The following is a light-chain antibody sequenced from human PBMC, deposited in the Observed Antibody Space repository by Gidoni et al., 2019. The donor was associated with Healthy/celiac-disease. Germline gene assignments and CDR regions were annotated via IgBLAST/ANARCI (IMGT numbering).Light chain of an antibody. V-gene: IGKV3-11*01. CDR3: QQRSNWLYT. J-gene: IGKJ2*01. CDR2: DAS. CDR1: QSVSSY. Sequence: EIVLTQSPATLSLSPGARATLSCRASQSVSSYLAWYQQKPGQAPRLLIYDASNRATGIPARFSGSGSGTDFTLTISSRGPEDFAVYYCQQRSNWLYTFGQGTKLEIK.